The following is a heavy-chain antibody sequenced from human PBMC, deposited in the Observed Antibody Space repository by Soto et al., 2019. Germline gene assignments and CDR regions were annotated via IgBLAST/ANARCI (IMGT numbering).Heavy chain of an antibody. CDR1: GVSISSGGYS. CDR2: IYHSGST. D-gene: IGHD3-22*01. Sequence: SETLSLTCAVSGVSISSGGYSWSWIRQPPGKGLEWIGYIYHSGSTYYNPSLKSRVTTSVDRSKNQFSLKLSSVTAADTAVYYCARGRGYYDSSGYRLEYFQHWGQGTLVTVSS. J-gene: IGHJ1*01. V-gene: IGHV4-30-2*01. CDR3: ARGRGYYDSSGYRLEYFQH.